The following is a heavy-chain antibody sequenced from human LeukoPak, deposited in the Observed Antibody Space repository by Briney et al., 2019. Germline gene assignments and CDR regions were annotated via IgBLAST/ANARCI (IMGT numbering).Heavy chain of an antibody. D-gene: IGHD2-2*01. V-gene: IGHV3-23*01. CDR2: ISGSGGST. Sequence: GGSLRLSCAASGFTFSSYAMSWVRQAPGKGLEWVSAISGSGGSTYYADSVKGRFTISRDNSKNTLYLQMNSLRAEDTAVYYCARDLFPSQVSGVVVPAAMKYWGQGTLVTVSS. CDR1: GFTFSSYA. J-gene: IGHJ4*02. CDR3: ARDLFPSQVSGVVVPAAMKY.